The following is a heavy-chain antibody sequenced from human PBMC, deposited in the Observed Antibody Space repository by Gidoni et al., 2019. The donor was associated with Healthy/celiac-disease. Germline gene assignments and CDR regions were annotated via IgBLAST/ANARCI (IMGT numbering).Heavy chain of an antibody. CDR2: ISWYGGST. CDR3: AKEATPFGVVEGFDY. D-gene: IGHD3-3*01. Sequence: EVQLVESGGVVVQPGGSLRLSCAASGFTFDDYSMHWVRQAPGKGLEWGSLISWYGGSTHYADAVKGRCTISRDNSKNSLYLQMNSLRTEDTALYYCAKEATPFGVVEGFDYWGQGTLVTVSS. CDR1: GFTFDDYS. V-gene: IGHV3-43*01. J-gene: IGHJ4*02.